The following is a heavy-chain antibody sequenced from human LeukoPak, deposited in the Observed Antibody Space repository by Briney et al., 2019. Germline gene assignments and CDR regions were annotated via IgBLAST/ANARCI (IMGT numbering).Heavy chain of an antibody. D-gene: IGHD6-13*01. Sequence: PGRSLRLSCTASGFTFGDYAMSWVRQAPGKGLEWVGFIRSKAYGGTTEYAASVKGRFTISRDDSKSIAYLQMNSLKTKDTAVYYCTTGYSSSWYGEFDYWGQGTLVTVSS. CDR2: IRSKAYGGTT. V-gene: IGHV3-49*04. J-gene: IGHJ4*02. CDR3: TTGYSSSWYGEFDY. CDR1: GFTFGDYA.